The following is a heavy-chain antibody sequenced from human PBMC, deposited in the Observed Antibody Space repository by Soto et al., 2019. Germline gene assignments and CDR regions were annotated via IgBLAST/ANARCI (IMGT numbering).Heavy chain of an antibody. CDR1: GGSFNTFY. Sequence: SETLSLTCAVYGGSFNTFYWSWVRQTPGQGLEWIGEINHSGSTNYGPSLKSRVTISVDTSKSQVSLKLSSVTAADTAVYYCARGSHGYNSGPHWFFDLWGRGTLVTVSS. V-gene: IGHV4-34*01. CDR3: ARGSHGYNSGPHWFFDL. CDR2: INHSGST. J-gene: IGHJ2*01. D-gene: IGHD5-18*01.